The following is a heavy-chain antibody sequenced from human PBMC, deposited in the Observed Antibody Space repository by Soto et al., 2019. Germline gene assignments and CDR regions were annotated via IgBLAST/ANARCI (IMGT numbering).Heavy chain of an antibody. D-gene: IGHD3-9*01. CDR3: ARDATLYYDILTGYPTHYYMDV. J-gene: IGHJ6*03. Sequence: SSETLSLTCAVYGGSFSGYYWSWIRQPPGKGLEWIGEINHSGSTNYNPSLKSRVTISVDTSKNQFSLKLSSVTAADTAVYYCARDATLYYDILTGYPTHYYMDVWGKGTTVTVSS. CDR2: INHSGST. CDR1: GGSFSGYY. V-gene: IGHV4-34*01.